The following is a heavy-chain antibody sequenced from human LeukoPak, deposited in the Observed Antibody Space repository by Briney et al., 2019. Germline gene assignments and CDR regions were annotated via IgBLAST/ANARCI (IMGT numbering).Heavy chain of an antibody. J-gene: IGHJ4*02. CDR1: GFTFSNSW. D-gene: IGHD6-13*01. Sequence: GGSLRLSCAASGFTFSNSWMSWLRQAPGKGLEWVAHTNERGSDKYYVDSVKGRFTISRDNVKNSLYLEMNSLRAEDTAVYYCAPSITAAGILDYWGQGTLVTVSS. V-gene: IGHV3-7*01. CDR3: APSITAAGILDY. CDR2: TNERGSDK.